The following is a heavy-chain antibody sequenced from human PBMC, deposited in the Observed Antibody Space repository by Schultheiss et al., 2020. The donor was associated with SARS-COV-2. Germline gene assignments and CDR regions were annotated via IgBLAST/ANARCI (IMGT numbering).Heavy chain of an antibody. CDR1: GFTFSSYA. V-gene: IGHV3-30-3*01. CDR3: ARGGDSSGYYYVDY. CDR2: ISYDGSNK. J-gene: IGHJ4*02. D-gene: IGHD3-22*01. Sequence: GESLKISCAASGFTFSSYAMHWVRQAPGKGLEWVAVISYDGSNKYYADSVKGRFTISRDNSKNTLYLQMNSLRAEDTAVYYCARGGDSSGYYYVDYWGQGTLVTVSS.